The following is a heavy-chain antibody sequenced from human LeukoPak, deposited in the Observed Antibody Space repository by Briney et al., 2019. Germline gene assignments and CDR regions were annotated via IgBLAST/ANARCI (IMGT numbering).Heavy chain of an antibody. D-gene: IGHD2-15*01. V-gene: IGHV3-23*01. J-gene: IGHJ6*02. Sequence: GGSLRLSCAASGFTVSSSYMSWVRQAPGKGLEWVSTVSGSGGTTHYAESVKGRFTISRDNSKSTLYLQMNSLRAEDTALYYCATSAGWYNYFVMAVWGQGTTVTVSS. CDR2: VSGSGGTT. CDR3: ATSAGWYNYFVMAV. CDR1: GFTVSSSY.